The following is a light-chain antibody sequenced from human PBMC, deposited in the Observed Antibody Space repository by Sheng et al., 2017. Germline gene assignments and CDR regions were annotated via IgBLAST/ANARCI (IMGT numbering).Light chain of an antibody. Sequence: SYELTQPPSLSVAPGQTARVTCGGSNIGDKSVHWYQQRPGQAPVLVVYDDTDRPSGIPDRFAGSNSGNTATLTISRVEAGDGADYYCQVWDSNSDQGVFGGGTEADRP. J-gene: IGLJ3*02. CDR2: DDT. CDR3: QVWDSNSDQGV. V-gene: IGLV3-21*02. CDR1: NIGDKS.